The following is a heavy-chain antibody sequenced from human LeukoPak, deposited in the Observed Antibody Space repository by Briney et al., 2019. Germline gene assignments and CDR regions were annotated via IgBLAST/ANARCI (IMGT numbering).Heavy chain of an antibody. CDR1: GGSFSGYY. D-gene: IGHD2-2*01. CDR3: ARESRYCSSTTCFYYYYYFMDV. J-gene: IGHJ6*03. Sequence: SETLSLTCGVYGGSFSGYYWSWIRQPPGKGLEWIGDINHSGTTNYNPSLKSRVTISVDTSKNQFSLKLSSVTAADTAVYYCARESRYCSSTTCFYYYYYFMDVWGKGTTVTVSS. CDR2: INHSGTT. V-gene: IGHV4-34*01.